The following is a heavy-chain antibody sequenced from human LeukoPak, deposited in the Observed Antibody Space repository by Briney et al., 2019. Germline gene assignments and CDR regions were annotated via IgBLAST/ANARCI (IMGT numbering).Heavy chain of an antibody. D-gene: IGHD6-13*01. J-gene: IGHJ4*02. CDR1: GFTFSGSA. CDR2: IRSKANSYAT. CDR3: TRKTIAAAGTLVDY. Sequence: GGSLRLSCAASGFTFSGSAMHWVRQASGKGLEWVGRIRSKANSYATAYAASVKGRLTISRDDSKNTAYLQMNSLKTEDTAVYYCTRKTIAAAGTLVDYWGQGTLVSVSS. V-gene: IGHV3-73*01.